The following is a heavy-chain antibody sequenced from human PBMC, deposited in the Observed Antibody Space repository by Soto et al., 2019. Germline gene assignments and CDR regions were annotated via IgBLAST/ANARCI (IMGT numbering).Heavy chain of an antibody. D-gene: IGHD3-16*01. J-gene: IGHJ4*02. CDR2: IYSGGST. Sequence: GVSLRLSFAASGFTVSTKYMSWVRQAPGKGLEWVSVIYSGGSTFYADSVRGRFTISRDNSKNTVNLQMNSLRAEDTAVYYCAKDPWAADYWGQGTLVTVSS. CDR3: AKDPWAADY. CDR1: GFTVSTKY. V-gene: IGHV3-66*01.